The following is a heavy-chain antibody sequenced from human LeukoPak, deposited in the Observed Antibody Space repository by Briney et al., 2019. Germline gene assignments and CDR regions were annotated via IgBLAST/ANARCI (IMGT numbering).Heavy chain of an antibody. V-gene: IGHV3-30*02. J-gene: IGHJ4*02. D-gene: IGHD3-10*01. Sequence: DSVKGRFTISRDNSKNTLCLQMNSLRAEDTAVFYCAKYEVVRGFDYWGQGTLVTVSS. CDR3: AKYEVVRGFDY.